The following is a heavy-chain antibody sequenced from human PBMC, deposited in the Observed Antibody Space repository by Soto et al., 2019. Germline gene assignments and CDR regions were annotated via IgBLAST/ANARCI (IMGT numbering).Heavy chain of an antibody. V-gene: IGHV1-18*04. CDR1: GYTFINFG. D-gene: IGHD4-4*01. CDR3: ARGRHRNPDY. Sequence: QVQLVQSGGEVKKPGASVRVSCKTSGYTFINFGITWVRQAPGQGLEWVGKIRGYNGDTNYAPKLQGRVTMTTDTPTSPAYLELRALRSDDTAVYSCARGRHRNPDYWGQGTLVTVSS. J-gene: IGHJ4*02. CDR2: IRGYNGDT.